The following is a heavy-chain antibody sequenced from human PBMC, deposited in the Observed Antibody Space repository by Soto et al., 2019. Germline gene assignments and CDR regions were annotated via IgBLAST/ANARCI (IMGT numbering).Heavy chain of an antibody. D-gene: IGHD6-6*01. Sequence: PGGSLSLSCAASGFNFSSYAMSWVRQAPGKGLEWVSAISGSGGSTYYADSVKGRFTISRDNSKNTLYLQMNSLRAEDTAVYYCAKDQQLVQFPFDIWGQGTMVTVSS. CDR1: GFNFSSYA. CDR2: ISGSGGST. V-gene: IGHV3-23*01. CDR3: AKDQQLVQFPFDI. J-gene: IGHJ3*02.